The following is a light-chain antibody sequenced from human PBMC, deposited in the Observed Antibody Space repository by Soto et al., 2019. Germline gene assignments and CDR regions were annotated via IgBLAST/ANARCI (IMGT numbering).Light chain of an antibody. J-gene: IGLJ2*01. CDR1: SSDVGAYNY. CDR2: GVS. CDR3: NSYRGTSSLV. V-gene: IGLV2-14*03. Sequence: QSVLTQPASVSGSPGQSITISCTGTSSDVGAYNYVSWYQQHPGKAPKLMIYGVSNRSSGVSNRFSGSKSGNTASLTISGLQAEDEADYYCNSYRGTSSLVFGGGTQLTVL.